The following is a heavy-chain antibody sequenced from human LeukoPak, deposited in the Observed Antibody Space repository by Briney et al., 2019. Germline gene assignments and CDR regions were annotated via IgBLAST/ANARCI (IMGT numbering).Heavy chain of an antibody. D-gene: IGHD3-22*01. CDR2: IYSGGNT. Sequence: PGGSLRLSCAASGLTVSSNCMSWVRHAPGKGLEWVSFIYSGGNTYYADSVKGRFTIPRDNSKNTVHLQMNSLRAEDTAMYYCARRAGDYSHPYDYWGQGTLVTVSS. J-gene: IGHJ4*02. V-gene: IGHV3-53*01. CDR1: GLTVSSNC. CDR3: ARRAGDYSHPYDY.